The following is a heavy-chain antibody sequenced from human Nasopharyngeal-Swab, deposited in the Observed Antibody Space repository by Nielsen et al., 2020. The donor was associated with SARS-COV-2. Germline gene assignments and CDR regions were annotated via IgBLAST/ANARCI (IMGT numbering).Heavy chain of an antibody. Sequence: SETLSLTCAVYGGSFGDSPWSWLRLLPGKGLGWIGEINHRGGTAYRSSLKSRVSISVDTSKNQFSLELRSVTAADTAVYFCARGPDQVHSFDSWDQVRLVTFSS. CDR3: ARGPDQVHSFDS. D-gene: IGHD2-2*01. V-gene: IGHV4-34*01. J-gene: IGHJ4*02. CDR1: GGSFGDSP. CDR2: INHRGGT.